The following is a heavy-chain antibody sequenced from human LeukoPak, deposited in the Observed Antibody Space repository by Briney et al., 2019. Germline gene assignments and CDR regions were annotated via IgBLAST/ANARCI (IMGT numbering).Heavy chain of an antibody. CDR1: GFTFSSYG. Sequence: GSLRLSCAASGFTFSSYGLHWVRQAPGKGLEWVAVISYDGSNKYYADSVKGRFTISRDNSKNTLYLQMNSLRAEDTAVYYCANSYDILPGYYGFDPWGQGTLVTVSS. V-gene: IGHV3-30*18. CDR2: ISYDGSNK. D-gene: IGHD3-9*01. J-gene: IGHJ5*02. CDR3: ANSYDILPGYYGFDP.